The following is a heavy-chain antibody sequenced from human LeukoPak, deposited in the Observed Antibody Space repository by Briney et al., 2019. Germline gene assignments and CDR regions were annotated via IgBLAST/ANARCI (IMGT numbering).Heavy chain of an antibody. D-gene: IGHD6-13*01. J-gene: IGHJ6*02. V-gene: IGHV3-23*01. CDR3: TKGGDFTNSWYYYGMDV. CDR1: GFTFDMYA. Sequence: GGSLRLSCAASGFTFDMYAISWGRQAPGKGLEWVASVSGGVGATYYSDSVRGRFTISRDNSKKTVSLQLSSLRAEDTAVYYCTKGGDFTNSWYYYGMDVWGQGTTVIVSS. CDR2: VSGGVGAT.